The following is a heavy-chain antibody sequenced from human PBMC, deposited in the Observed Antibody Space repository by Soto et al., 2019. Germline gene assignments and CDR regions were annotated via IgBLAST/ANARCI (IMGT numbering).Heavy chain of an antibody. J-gene: IGHJ6*02. CDR2: IIPIFGTA. V-gene: IGHV1-69*13. D-gene: IGHD6-13*01. Sequence: GASVKVSCKASGGTFSSYAISWVRQAPGQGLEWMGGIIPIFGTANYAQRFQGRVTITADESTSTAYMELSSLRSEDTAVYYCARFIEDAGDEDSSWYWAGYYYGMDVWGQGTTVTV. CDR1: GGTFSSYA. CDR3: ARFIEDAGDEDSSWYWAGYYYGMDV.